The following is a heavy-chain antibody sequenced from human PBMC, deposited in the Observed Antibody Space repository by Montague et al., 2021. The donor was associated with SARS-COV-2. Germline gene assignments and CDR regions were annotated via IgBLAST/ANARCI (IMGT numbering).Heavy chain of an antibody. Sequence: PALVKPTQTLTLTCTFPGFSLSTSGMCVSWVRQPPGKALEWLALIDRDDEYYNTSLKTRLTISKDTSKNQVVLTLTNMDPVDTATYFCARGMGWRSRVIFDPWGQGTLVTVSS. CDR3: ARGMGWRSRVIFDP. V-gene: IGHV2-70*20. CDR1: GFSLSTSGMC. D-gene: IGHD6-13*01. J-gene: IGHJ5*02. CDR2: IDRDDE.